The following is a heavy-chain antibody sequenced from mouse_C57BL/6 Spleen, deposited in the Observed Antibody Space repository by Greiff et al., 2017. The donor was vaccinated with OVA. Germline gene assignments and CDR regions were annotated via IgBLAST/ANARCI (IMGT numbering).Heavy chain of an antibody. D-gene: IGHD1-1*01. CDR2: FHPYNDDT. Sequence: VQLQQSGAELVKPGASVKMSCKASGYTFTTYPIEWMKQNHGKSLEWIGNFHPYNDDTKYNEKFKGKATLTVDKSSSTVYLELSRLTSDDSAVYYCARRGYGKGWYFDVWGTGTTVTVSS. J-gene: IGHJ1*03. CDR3: ARRGYGKGWYFDV. CDR1: GYTFTTYP. V-gene: IGHV1-47*01.